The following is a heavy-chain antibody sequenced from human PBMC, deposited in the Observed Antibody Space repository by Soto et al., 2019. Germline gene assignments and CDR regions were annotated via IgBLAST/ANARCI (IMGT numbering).Heavy chain of an antibody. J-gene: IGHJ6*02. V-gene: IGHV1-2*02. Sequence: VASVKVSCKASGYTFTGYYMHWVRQAPGQGLEWMGWINPNSGGTNYAQKFQGRVTMTRDTSISTAYMELSRLRSDDTAVYYCARVEMATTTYYYYYGMDVWGQGTTVTVSS. CDR3: ARVEMATTTYYYYYGMDV. D-gene: IGHD5-12*01. CDR2: INPNSGGT. CDR1: GYTFTGYY.